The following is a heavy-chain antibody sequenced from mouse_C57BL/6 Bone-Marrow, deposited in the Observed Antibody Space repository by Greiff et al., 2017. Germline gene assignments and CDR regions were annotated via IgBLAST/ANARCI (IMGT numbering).Heavy chain of an antibody. CDR1: GFDIKDYY. CDR3: TRSLIYYGTNY. Sequence: EVQLQQSGAELVKPGASVKLSCTASGFDIKDYYIHWVKQRTEQGLEWIGRIDPEDGENKYAPKFQDKATITADTASNTAYLQLSSLTTEDTAVYYCTRSLIYYGTNYWGQGTTLTVSS. J-gene: IGHJ2*01. V-gene: IGHV14-2*01. CDR2: IDPEDGEN. D-gene: IGHD1-1*01.